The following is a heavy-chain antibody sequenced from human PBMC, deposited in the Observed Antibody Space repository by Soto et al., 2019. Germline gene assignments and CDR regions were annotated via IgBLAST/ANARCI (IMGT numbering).Heavy chain of an antibody. Sequence: GESLKISCKGSGYSFTSYWIGWVRQMPGKGLEWMGIIYPGDSDTRYSPSFQGQVTISADKSISTAYLQWSSLKASDTAMYYCARHRSSSSNYYYYYGMDVWGQGTTVTVSS. D-gene: IGHD6-6*01. CDR3: ARHRSSSSNYYYYYGMDV. CDR1: GYSFTSYW. CDR2: IYPGDSDT. V-gene: IGHV5-51*01. J-gene: IGHJ6*02.